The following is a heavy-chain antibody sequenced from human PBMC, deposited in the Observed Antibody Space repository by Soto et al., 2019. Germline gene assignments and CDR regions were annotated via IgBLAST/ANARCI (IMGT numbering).Heavy chain of an antibody. CDR3: TTDPILWFGEGNYYYYGMDV. CDR2: IKSKTDGGTT. D-gene: IGHD3-10*01. V-gene: IGHV3-15*01. Sequence: VSLRLSCAASGFTFSNAWMSWVRQAPGKGLEWVGRIKSKTDGGTTDYAAPVKGRFTISRDDSKNTLYLQMNSLKTEDTAVYYCTTDPILWFGEGNYYYYGMDVWGQGTTVTVSS. CDR1: GFTFSNAW. J-gene: IGHJ6*02.